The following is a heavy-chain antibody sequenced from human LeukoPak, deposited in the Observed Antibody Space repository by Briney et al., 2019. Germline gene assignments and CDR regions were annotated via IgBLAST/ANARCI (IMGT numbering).Heavy chain of an antibody. J-gene: IGHJ4*02. CDR3: AKAGSSEDYFDY. CDR1: GFTFDDYA. D-gene: IGHD6-6*01. CDR2: ISWNSGSI. Sequence: GGSLRLSCAASGFTFDDYAIHWVRQAPGKGLEWVSGISWNSGSIGYADSVKGRFTISRDNAKNSLYLQMNSLRTEDTALYYCAKAGSSEDYFDYWGQGTLVTVSS. V-gene: IGHV3-9*01.